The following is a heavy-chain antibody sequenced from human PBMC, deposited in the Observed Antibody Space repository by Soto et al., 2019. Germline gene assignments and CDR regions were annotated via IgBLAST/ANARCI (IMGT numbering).Heavy chain of an antibody. CDR1: GYTLTELS. J-gene: IGHJ3*02. V-gene: IGHV1-24*01. CDR3: ATGLELLFVWVFDI. CDR2: FDPEDGET. D-gene: IGHD1-7*01. Sequence: GASVKVSCKVSGYTLTELSMHWVRQAPGKGLEWMGGFDPEDGETIYAQKFQGRVTMTEDTSTDTAYMELSSLRSEDTAVYYCATGLELLFVWVFDIWGQGTMVTVSS.